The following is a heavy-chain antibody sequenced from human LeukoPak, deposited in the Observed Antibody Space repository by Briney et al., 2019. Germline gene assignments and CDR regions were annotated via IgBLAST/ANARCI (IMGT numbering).Heavy chain of an antibody. CDR1: GGSISSDTYF. D-gene: IGHD2/OR15-2a*01. J-gene: IGHJ4*02. CDR3: ARHGHKNEYNSPGVDY. V-gene: IGHV4-39*01. Sequence: PSETLSLTCTASGGSISSDTYFWGWIRQPPGKGLEWVGSIFYSGTTYYNPSLKNRVSISVDTSKKLFFLHLTSVTAADTAVYYCARHGHKNEYNSPGVDYWGQGTLVTVSS. CDR2: IFYSGTT.